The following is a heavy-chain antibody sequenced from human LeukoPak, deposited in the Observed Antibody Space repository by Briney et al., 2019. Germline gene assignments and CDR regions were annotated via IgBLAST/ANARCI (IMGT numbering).Heavy chain of an antibody. Sequence: GSLRLSCAASGFTFSTHWMHWVRQVPGKGLVWVSRINSDGSTTNYADSVKGRFTISRDNAKNTLYLQMNSLRAEDTAVYYCARGSGMGDYWGQGTLVTVSS. CDR3: ARGSGMGDY. V-gene: IGHV3-74*01. D-gene: IGHD1-14*01. J-gene: IGHJ4*02. CDR2: INSDGSTT. CDR1: GFTFSTHW.